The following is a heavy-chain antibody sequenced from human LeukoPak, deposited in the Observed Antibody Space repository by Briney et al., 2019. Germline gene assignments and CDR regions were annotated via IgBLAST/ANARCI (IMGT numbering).Heavy chain of an antibody. CDR2: INHSGST. CDR3: ARGAQRWLQLGGGALSY. V-gene: IGHV4-34*01. CDR1: GGSFSGYY. J-gene: IGHJ4*02. D-gene: IGHD5-24*01. Sequence: PSETLSLTCAVYGGSFSGYYWSWIRQPPGKGLEWIGEINHSGSTNYNPSLKSRVTISVDTSKNQFSLKLSSVTAADTAVYYCARGAQRWLQLGGGALSYRGQGTLVTVSS.